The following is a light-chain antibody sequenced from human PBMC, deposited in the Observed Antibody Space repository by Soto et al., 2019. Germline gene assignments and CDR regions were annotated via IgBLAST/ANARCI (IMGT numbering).Light chain of an antibody. CDR1: SSNIGAGYD. V-gene: IGLV1-40*01. J-gene: IGLJ1*01. CDR3: QPYDSSLSGYV. CDR2: GNS. Sequence: QSVLTQPPSVSGAPGQRVTISCTGSSSNIGAGYDVHWYQQLPGTAPKLLMYGNSYRPSGVPDRFSGSKSGTSASLAITGLQAEDEADYYCQPYDSSLSGYVFGTGTKLTVL.